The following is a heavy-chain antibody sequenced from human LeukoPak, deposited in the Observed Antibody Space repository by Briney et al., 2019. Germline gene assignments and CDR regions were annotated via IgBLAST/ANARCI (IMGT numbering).Heavy chain of an antibody. D-gene: IGHD1-26*01. CDR1: GFTLSTYW. CDR3: ARDKVVGATIFDY. J-gene: IGHJ4*02. V-gene: IGHV3-7*03. Sequence: GGSLRLSCAASGFTLSTYWMSWVRQAPGKGLEWVASIKQDGSEKYYVDSVKGRFTISRDNAKNSLYLQMNSLRAEDTAVYYCARDKVVGATIFDYWGQGTLVTVSS. CDR2: IKQDGSEK.